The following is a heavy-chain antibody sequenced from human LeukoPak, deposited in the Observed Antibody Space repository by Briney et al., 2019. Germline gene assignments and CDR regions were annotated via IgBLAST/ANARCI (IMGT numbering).Heavy chain of an antibody. J-gene: IGHJ5*02. CDR2: IKQDGSEK. D-gene: IGHD2-2*02. V-gene: IGHV3-7*01. CDR3: ARENTIVVVPAALPLNWFDP. Sequence: GGSLRLSCAASGFTFSSYWMSWVRQAPGKGLEWVANIKQDGSEKYYVDSVKGRFTISRDNAKNSLYLQMNSLRAEDTAVYYCARENTIVVVPAALPLNWFDPWGQGTLVTVSS. CDR1: GFTFSSYW.